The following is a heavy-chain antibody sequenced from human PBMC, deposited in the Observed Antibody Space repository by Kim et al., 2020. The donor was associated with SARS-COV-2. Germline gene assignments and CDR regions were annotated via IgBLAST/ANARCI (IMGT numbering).Heavy chain of an antibody. J-gene: IGHJ1*01. V-gene: IGHV3-49*04. D-gene: IGHD1-26*01. CDR3: NRGPREPQYFQH. Sequence: GGSLRLSCTASGLTFGDYAMSWVRQAPGKGLEWVGFIRSKAYGGTTEYAASVKGRFTISRDDSKSIAYLQMNSLKTEDTAVYYCNRGPREPQYFQHWGQGTLVTVSA. CDR1: GLTFGDYA. CDR2: IRSKAYGGTT.